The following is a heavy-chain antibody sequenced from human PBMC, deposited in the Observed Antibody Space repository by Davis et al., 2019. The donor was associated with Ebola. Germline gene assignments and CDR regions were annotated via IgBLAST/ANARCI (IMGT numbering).Heavy chain of an antibody. J-gene: IGHJ6*02. CDR3: ARDPKRRVGMYYYGMDV. CDR2: INPSGGST. CDR1: GYTFTSYY. Sequence: AASVKVSCKASGYTFTSYYMHWVRQAPGQGLEWMGIINPSGGSTSYAQKFQGRVTMTRDTSTSTVYMELSSLRSEDTAVYYCARDPKRRVGMYYYGMDVWGQGTTVTVSS. V-gene: IGHV1-46*01. D-gene: IGHD2-2*01.